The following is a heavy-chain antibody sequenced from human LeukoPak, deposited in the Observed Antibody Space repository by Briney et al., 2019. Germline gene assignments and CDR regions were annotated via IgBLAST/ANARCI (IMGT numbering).Heavy chain of an antibody. CDR1: GLTFSSYG. J-gene: IGHJ4*02. CDR2: ISYDGSNK. Sequence: GRSLRLSCAASGLTFSSYGMHWVRQAPGKGLEWVAVISYDGSNKYYADSVKGRFTISRDNSKNTLYLQMNSLRAEDTAVYYCAKEGGAYGYGFYYFDYWGQGTLVTVSS. CDR3: AKEGGAYGYGFYYFDY. V-gene: IGHV3-30*18. D-gene: IGHD5-18*01.